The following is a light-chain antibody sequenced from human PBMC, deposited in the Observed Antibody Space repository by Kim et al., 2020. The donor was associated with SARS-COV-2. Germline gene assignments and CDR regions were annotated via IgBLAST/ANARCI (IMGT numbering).Light chain of an antibody. CDR2: HTS. Sequence: SPGERATLSCRASQSVSSNYLAWYQQKPGQAPRLLMYHTSTRATGIPDRFSGSGSGTDFTLTISSLEPEDFAVYCCQQYGNSPPTFGQGTKVDIK. CDR3: QQYGNSPPT. J-gene: IGKJ1*01. V-gene: IGKV3-20*01. CDR1: QSVSSNY.